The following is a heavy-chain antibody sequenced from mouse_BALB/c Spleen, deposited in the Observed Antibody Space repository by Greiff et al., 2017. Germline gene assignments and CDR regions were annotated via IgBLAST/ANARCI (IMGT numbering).Heavy chain of an antibody. V-gene: IGHV1-69*02. J-gene: IGHJ2*01. D-gene: IGHD1-1*01. Sequence: QVHVKQPGAELVRPGASVKLSCKASGYTFTSYWINWVKQRPGQGLEWIGNIYPSDSYTNYNQKFKDKATLTVDKSSSTAYMQLSSPTSEDSAVYYCTRWNYYGSSLDYWGQGTTLTVSS. CDR2: IYPSDSYT. CDR3: TRWNYYGSSLDY. CDR1: GYTFTSYW.